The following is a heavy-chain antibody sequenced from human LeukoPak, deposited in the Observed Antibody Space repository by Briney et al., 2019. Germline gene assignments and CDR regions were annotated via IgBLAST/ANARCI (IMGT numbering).Heavy chain of an antibody. CDR1: GGTFSSYA. V-gene: IGHV1-69*01. CDR3: ARGVSDYYGSGPKAYYYYGMDV. D-gene: IGHD3-10*01. CDR2: IIPIFGTA. J-gene: IGHJ6*02. Sequence: GSSVKVSCKASGGTFSSYAISWVRQAPGQGLEWMGGIIPIFGTANYAQKFQGRVTITADESTSTAYMELSGLRSEDTAVYYCARGVSDYYGSGPKAYYYYGMDVWGQGTTVTVSS.